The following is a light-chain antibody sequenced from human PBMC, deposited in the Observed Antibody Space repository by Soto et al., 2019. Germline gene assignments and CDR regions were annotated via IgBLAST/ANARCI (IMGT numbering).Light chain of an antibody. CDR3: QQLNPFSRT. Sequence: DIQMTQSPSSLSASVGDRVTITCRASQAMSRSLAWYLQKPAQAPKLLIYASSTLQSGVPSRFSGSGSETEFTLTIINRQPEDFATYYCQQLNPFSRTFGQGTKLEI. CDR2: ASS. CDR1: QAMSRS. V-gene: IGKV1-9*01. J-gene: IGKJ2*01.